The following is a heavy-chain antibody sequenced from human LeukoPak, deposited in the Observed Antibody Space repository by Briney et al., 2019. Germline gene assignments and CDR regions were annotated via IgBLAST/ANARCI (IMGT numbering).Heavy chain of an antibody. CDR3: ARENWNYFDY. J-gene: IGHJ4*02. V-gene: IGHV4-31*03. D-gene: IGHD1-1*01. Sequence: SQTLSLTCTVSGGSISSGGYYWSWIRQHPGKGLEWIGYIYYSGSTYYNQSLKSRVTISVDTSKNQFSLKLSSVTAADTAVYYCARENWNYFDYWGQGTLVTVSS. CDR1: GGSISSGGYY. CDR2: IYYSGST.